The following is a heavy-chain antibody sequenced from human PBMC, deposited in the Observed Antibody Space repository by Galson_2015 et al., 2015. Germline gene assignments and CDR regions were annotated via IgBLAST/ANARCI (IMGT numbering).Heavy chain of an antibody. CDR1: GFTFSSYG. D-gene: IGHD6-19*01. CDR3: ARGTGSGWSFDY. CDR2: IWYVGSNK. J-gene: IGHJ4*02. Sequence: SLRLSCAASGFTFSSYGMHWVRQAPGKGLEWVAVIWYVGSNKYYADSVKGRFTISRDNSKNTLYLQMNSLRAEDTAVYYCARGTGSGWSFDYWGQGTLVTVSS. V-gene: IGHV3-33*01.